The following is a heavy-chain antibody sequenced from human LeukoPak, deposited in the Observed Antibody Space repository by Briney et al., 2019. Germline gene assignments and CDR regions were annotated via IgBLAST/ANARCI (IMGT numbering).Heavy chain of an antibody. CDR2: IRQDGSDK. CDR3: ARGRFTDNGVFDY. J-gene: IGHJ4*02. CDR1: GFTFSSYE. V-gene: IGHV3-7*01. D-gene: IGHD1-14*01. Sequence: PGGSLRLSCAASGFTFSSYEMNWVRQAPGKGLEWMANIRQDGSDKFYADSLKGRFTISRDNAKNSVFLQMSSLRAEDTAVYYCARGRFTDNGVFDYWGRGTLVIVSS.